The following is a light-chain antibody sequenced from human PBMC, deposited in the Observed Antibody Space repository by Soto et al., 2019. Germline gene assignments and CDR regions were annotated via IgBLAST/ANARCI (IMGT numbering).Light chain of an antibody. CDR2: GAS. V-gene: IGKV3-15*01. J-gene: IGKJ2*01. CDR1: QSVSTN. Sequence: DIVMTQSPATLSVSPGERATLSCRASQSVSTNLAWYQQKPGQAPRLLIYGASTRATAIPARFSGSGSGTEFTLTISSLQSLDFAVYYSQQYNNWPLYTFGEGNKLEIK. CDR3: QQYNNWPLYT.